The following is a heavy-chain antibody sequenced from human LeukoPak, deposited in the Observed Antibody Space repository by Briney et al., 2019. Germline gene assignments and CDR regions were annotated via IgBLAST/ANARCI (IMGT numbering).Heavy chain of an antibody. Sequence: PGGSLRLSCLGSGFAFRAYDMHWARQAPGKGPEWVAHIQDEGISKTYADSVKGRFAISRDNSKNMVYLDMASLTVADTALYYCAKASDSANYCFDSWGDGTLVIVSS. CDR3: AKASDSANYCFDS. CDR1: GFAFRAYD. CDR2: IQDEGISK. V-gene: IGHV3-30*02. D-gene: IGHD1-26*01. J-gene: IGHJ4*01.